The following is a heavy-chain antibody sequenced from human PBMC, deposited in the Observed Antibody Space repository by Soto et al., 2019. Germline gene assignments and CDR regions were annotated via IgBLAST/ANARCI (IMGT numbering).Heavy chain of an antibody. CDR2: IIPIFGTA. J-gene: IGHJ6*02. D-gene: IGHD3-3*01. V-gene: IGHV1-69*13. Sequence: SVKVSCKASGGTFSSYAISWVRQAPGQGLEWMGGIIPIFGTANYAQKFQGRVTITADESTSTAYMELSSLRSEDTAVYYCARVGITIFGVVTSYYYYGMDVWGQGTTVTV. CDR1: GGTFSSYA. CDR3: ARVGITIFGVVTSYYYYGMDV.